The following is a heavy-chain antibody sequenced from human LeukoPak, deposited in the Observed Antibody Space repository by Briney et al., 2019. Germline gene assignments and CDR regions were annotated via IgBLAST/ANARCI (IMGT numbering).Heavy chain of an antibody. CDR1: GFTFSSYA. CDR3: ATSFYYYYMDV. J-gene: IGHJ6*03. CDR2: ISGSGGST. V-gene: IGHV3-23*01. Sequence: GGSLRLSCAASGFTFSSYAMSWVRQAPGKGLEWVPAISGSGGSTYYADSVKGRFTISRDNSKNTLYLQMNSPRAEDTAVYYCATSFYYYYMDVWGKGTTVTVSS.